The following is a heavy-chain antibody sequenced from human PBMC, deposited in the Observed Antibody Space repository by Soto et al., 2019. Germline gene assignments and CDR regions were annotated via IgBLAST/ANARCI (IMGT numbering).Heavy chain of an antibody. D-gene: IGHD6-19*01. CDR2: INHSGST. Sequence: QVQLQQWGAGLLKPSETLSLTCAVSGGSFSGYYWSWIRQPPGKGLEWIGEINHSGSTNYNPSLKSRVTISVDTSKNQFSLKLSSVTAADTAVYYCARAALIAVAGTEYYFDYWGQGTLVTVSS. J-gene: IGHJ4*02. CDR1: GGSFSGYY. V-gene: IGHV4-34*01. CDR3: ARAALIAVAGTEYYFDY.